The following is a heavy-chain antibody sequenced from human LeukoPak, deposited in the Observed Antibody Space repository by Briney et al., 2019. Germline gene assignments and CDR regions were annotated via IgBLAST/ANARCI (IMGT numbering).Heavy chain of an antibody. D-gene: IGHD6-13*01. V-gene: IGHV4-4*02. J-gene: IGHJ6*03. CDR2: INHSGST. Sequence: PSETLSLTCAVSGGSISSSNWWSWIRQPPGKGLEWIGEINHSGSTNYNPSLKSRVTMSVDTSKNQFSLKLSSVTAADTAVYYCARLAIAAAGRTSGNYYYYYYMDVWGKGTTVTISS. CDR3: ARLAIAAAGRTSGNYYYYYYMDV. CDR1: GGSISSSNW.